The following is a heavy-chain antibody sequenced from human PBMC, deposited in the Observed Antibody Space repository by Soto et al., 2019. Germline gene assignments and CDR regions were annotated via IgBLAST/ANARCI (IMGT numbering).Heavy chain of an antibody. V-gene: IGHV3-23*01. D-gene: IGHD5-18*01. CDR2: ISGGGGGT. Sequence: GGSLRLSCAASEFTVSSSYMNWVRQSPGKGLEWVSGISGGGGGTYYADSVKGRFTISRDNSKNTLYLQMNSLRAEDTAVYYCAKIPPGYSYGYFYFDYWGQGTLVTVSS. CDR1: EFTVSSSY. CDR3: AKIPPGYSYGYFYFDY. J-gene: IGHJ4*02.